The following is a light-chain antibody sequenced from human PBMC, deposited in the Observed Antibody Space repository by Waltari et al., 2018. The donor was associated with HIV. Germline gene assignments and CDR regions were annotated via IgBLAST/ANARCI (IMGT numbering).Light chain of an antibody. CDR3: SSYTGDRRFV. Sequence: SPPQQPAAASALPGQSTTISSTATSSDLATYIFASWYQHHPGKPPKLLIYEVNRRPSGVSDRFSGSKSGNTAFLTISGLQADDEADYSCSSYTGDRRFVFGTGTTVTVL. CDR2: EVN. CDR1: SSDLATYIF. V-gene: IGLV2-14*01. J-gene: IGLJ1*01.